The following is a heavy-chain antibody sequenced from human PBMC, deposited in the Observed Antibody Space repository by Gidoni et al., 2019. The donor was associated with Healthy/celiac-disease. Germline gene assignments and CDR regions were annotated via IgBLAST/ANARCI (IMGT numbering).Heavy chain of an antibody. CDR1: GGSISSYY. CDR2: IYYSGST. D-gene: IGHD3-16*01. V-gene: IGHV4-59*01. Sequence: QVQLQESGPGLVKPSETLSLTCPVSGGSISSYYWSWIRQPPGKGLEWIGYIYYSGSTNYNPSLKSRVTISVDTSKNQFSLKLSSVTAADTAVYYCARVFARNWYFDLWGRGTLVTVSS. J-gene: IGHJ2*01. CDR3: ARVFARNWYFDL.